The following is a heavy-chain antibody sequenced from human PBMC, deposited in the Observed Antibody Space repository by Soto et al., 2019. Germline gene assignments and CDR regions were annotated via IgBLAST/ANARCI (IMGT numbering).Heavy chain of an antibody. CDR2: ISYGGTT. Sequence: QVQLQESGPGLVKPSQTLSLTCTVSGGSMNSGGYCWNWIRQHPGEGLEWIGCISYGGTTSYNPSLKSRVTISVDTSKNQFSLKLSSVTAADTAVYYGSRGILVWGQGTLITVSS. V-gene: IGHV4-31*03. J-gene: IGHJ4*02. CDR1: GGSMNSGGYC. D-gene: IGHD2-15*01. CDR3: SRGILV.